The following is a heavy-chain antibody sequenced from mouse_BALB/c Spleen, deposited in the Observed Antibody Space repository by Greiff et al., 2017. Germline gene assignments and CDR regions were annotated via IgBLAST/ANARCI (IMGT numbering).Heavy chain of an antibody. CDR2: ILPGSGST. V-gene: IGHV1-9*01. D-gene: IGHD2-4*01. J-gene: IGHJ1*01. CDR1: GYTFSSYW. Sequence: QVQLKQSGAELMKPGASVKISCKATGYTFSSYWIEWVKQRPGHGLEWIGEILPGSGSTNYTEKFKGKATFTADTSSNTAYMQLSSLTSEDSAVYYCARGKDYDFWYFDVWGAGTTVTVSS. CDR3: ARGKDYDFWYFDV.